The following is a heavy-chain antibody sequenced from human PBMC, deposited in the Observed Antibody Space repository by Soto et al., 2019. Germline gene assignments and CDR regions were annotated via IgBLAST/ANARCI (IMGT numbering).Heavy chain of an antibody. D-gene: IGHD2-21*01. CDR3: TRAGILTTPYYFDY. CDR1: GFTFSSYT. Sequence: GGSLRLSCAASGFTFSSYTRSWVRQAPGKGLEWVSTISGSGSSTYSADSVKGRFTISRDNSKNTLYLQMNSLKAEDTAMYYCTRAGILTTPYYFDYWGQGTLVTVSS. J-gene: IGHJ4*02. CDR2: ISGSGSST. V-gene: IGHV3-23*01.